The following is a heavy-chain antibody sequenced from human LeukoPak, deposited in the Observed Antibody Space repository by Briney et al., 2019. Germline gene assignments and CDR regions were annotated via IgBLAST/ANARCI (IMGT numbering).Heavy chain of an antibody. D-gene: IGHD2-2*02. CDR1: GFTFSSYA. V-gene: IGHV3-30*04. CDR2: ISYDGSNK. Sequence: GRPLRLSCAASGFTFSSYAMHWVRQAPGKGLEWVAVISYDGSNKYYADSVKGRFTISRDNSKNTLYLQMNSLRAEDTAVYYCVAPGYCSSTSCYTFDYWGQGTLVTVSS. J-gene: IGHJ4*02. CDR3: VAPGYCSSTSCYTFDY.